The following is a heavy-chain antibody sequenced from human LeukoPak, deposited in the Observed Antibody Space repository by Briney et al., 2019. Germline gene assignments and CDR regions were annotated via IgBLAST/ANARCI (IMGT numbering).Heavy chain of an antibody. CDR1: GGSIRSSY. D-gene: IGHD7-27*01. J-gene: IGHJ6*02. Sequence: PSETLSLTCTVSGGSIRSSYWSWIRQPPGKGLEWIGHIYYSGTTSGSTNYNPSLHSLVTISLDPSKNQVSLQVRSVTAADMAVYYCARGSGRYYYYGVDVWGQGTTVTVSS. CDR3: ARGSGRYYYYGVDV. V-gene: IGHV4-59*01. CDR2: IYYSGTTSGST.